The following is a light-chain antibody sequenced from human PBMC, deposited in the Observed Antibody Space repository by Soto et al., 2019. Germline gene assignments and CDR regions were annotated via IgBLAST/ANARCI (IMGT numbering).Light chain of an antibody. CDR1: QNIRNL. Sequence: DIELTQSPSTLSAAVGDSVTITCRASQNIRNLLAWYQQKPGKAPKLLIYAASSLQSGVPSRFSGSGSGTDFTLTISSLQPEDFATYYCQQANSFPITFGQGTRLEIK. J-gene: IGKJ5*01. CDR3: QQANSFPIT. V-gene: IGKV1-12*01. CDR2: AAS.